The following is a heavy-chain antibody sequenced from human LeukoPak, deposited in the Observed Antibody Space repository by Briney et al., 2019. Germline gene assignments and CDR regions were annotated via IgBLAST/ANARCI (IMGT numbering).Heavy chain of an antibody. CDR2: INPNSGGT. Sequence: GASVKVSCKASGYTFTGYYMHWVRQAPGQGLEWMGWINPNSGGTNYAQKFQGRVTMTRDTSISTAYMELSRLRSDDTAVYYCARAGTSGYYYYYMDVWGKGTTVTISS. D-gene: IGHD6-13*01. CDR1: GYTFTGYY. CDR3: ARAGTSGYYYYYMDV. V-gene: IGHV1-2*02. J-gene: IGHJ6*03.